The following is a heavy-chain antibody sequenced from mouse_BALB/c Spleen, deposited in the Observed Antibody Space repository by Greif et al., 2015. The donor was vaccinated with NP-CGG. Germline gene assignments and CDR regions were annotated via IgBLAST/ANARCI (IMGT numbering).Heavy chain of an antibody. D-gene: IGHD2-4*01. Sequence: SGAELAKPGASVKMSCKASGYTFTSYWMHWVKQRPGQGLEWIGYINPSTGYTEYNQKFKDKATLTADKSSSTAYTQLSSLTSEDSAVYYCARDYDYWYFDVWGAGTTATVSS. V-gene: IGHV1-7*01. CDR2: INPSTGYT. CDR3: ARDYDYWYFDV. J-gene: IGHJ1*01. CDR1: GYTFTSYW.